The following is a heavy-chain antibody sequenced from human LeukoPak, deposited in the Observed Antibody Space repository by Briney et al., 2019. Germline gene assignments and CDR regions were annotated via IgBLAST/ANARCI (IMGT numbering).Heavy chain of an antibody. V-gene: IGHV3-23*01. Sequence: GGSLRLSCAASGFTFSSYAMSWVRQAPGKGLEWVSAISGSGGSTYYADSVKGRFTISRDNSKNTLYLQMNSLRAGDTAVYYCAKDKKGIAVAGPGFDPWGRGTLVTVSS. D-gene: IGHD6-19*01. CDR1: GFTFSSYA. CDR2: ISGSGGST. CDR3: AKDKKGIAVAGPGFDP. J-gene: IGHJ5*02.